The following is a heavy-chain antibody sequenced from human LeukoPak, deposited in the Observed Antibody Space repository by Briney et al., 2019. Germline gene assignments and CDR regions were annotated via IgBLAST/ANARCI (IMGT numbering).Heavy chain of an antibody. CDR2: ISSSGSTI. D-gene: IGHD3-22*01. CDR1: GLTFSDYY. V-gene: IGHV3-11*04. J-gene: IGHJ6*02. Sequence: GGSLRLSCAASGLTFSDYYMSWIRQAPGKGLEWVSYISSSGSTIYYADSVKGRFTISRDNAKNSLYLQMNSLRDEDTAVYYCARSYYYDSSGYWYYYGMDVWAKGPRSPSP. CDR3: ARSYYYDSSGYWYYYGMDV.